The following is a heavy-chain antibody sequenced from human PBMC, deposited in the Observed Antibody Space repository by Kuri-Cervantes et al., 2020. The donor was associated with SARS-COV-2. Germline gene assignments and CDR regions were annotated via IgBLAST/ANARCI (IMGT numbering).Heavy chain of an antibody. CDR3: ASFGGGGSDGGFDP. V-gene: IGHV4-34*01. CDR1: GGSFSGYY. J-gene: IGHJ5*02. Sequence: GSLRLSCAVYGGSFSGYYWSWIRQPPGKGLEWIGEINHSGSTNYNPSLKSRVTISVDTSKNQFSLKLSSVTAADTAVYYCASFGGGGSDGGFDPWGQGTLVTGSS. D-gene: IGHD3-16*01. CDR2: INHSGST.